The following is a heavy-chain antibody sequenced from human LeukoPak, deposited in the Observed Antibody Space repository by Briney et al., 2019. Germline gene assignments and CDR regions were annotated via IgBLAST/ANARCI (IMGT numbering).Heavy chain of an antibody. D-gene: IGHD3-22*01. Sequence: KPSETLSLTCSVSGGSMTSGDYYWSWIRQHPVKGLEWIGYIFHSGSAYYNPSLRSRVTISVDTSKSHFSLKLGSVTAADTAVYYCARNQDITGYQPRRHYFDLWGRGTLVTVSS. CDR1: GGSMTSGDYY. CDR3: ARNQDITGYQPRRHYFDL. J-gene: IGHJ2*01. CDR2: IFHSGSA. V-gene: IGHV4-31*03.